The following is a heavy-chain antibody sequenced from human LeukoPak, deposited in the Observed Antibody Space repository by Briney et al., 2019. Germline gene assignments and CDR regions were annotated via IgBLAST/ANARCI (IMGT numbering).Heavy chain of an antibody. V-gene: IGHV3-21*01. D-gene: IGHD6-13*01. CDR1: GFTFSSYY. Sequence: PGGSLRLSCAASGFTFSSYYMNWVRQAPGKGLGWVSSISSSSSYIYYADSVKGRFTISRDNAKNSLYLQMNSLRAEDTAVYYCARYAAAGPSYFDYWGQGTLVTVSS. CDR2: ISSSSSYI. CDR3: ARYAAAGPSYFDY. J-gene: IGHJ4*02.